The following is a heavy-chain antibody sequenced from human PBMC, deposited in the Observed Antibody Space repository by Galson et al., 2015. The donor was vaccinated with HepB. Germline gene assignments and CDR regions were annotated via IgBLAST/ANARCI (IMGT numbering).Heavy chain of an antibody. D-gene: IGHD6-6*01. CDR1: GGTFSSYA. CDR2: IIPIFGTA. Sequence: SVKVSCKASGGTFSSYAISWVRQAPGQGLEWMGGIIPIFGTANYAQKFQGRVTITADESTSTAYMELSSLRSEDTAVYYCAREVEYSSSSGQDYYYGMDVWGQGTTVTVSS. CDR3: AREVEYSSSSGQDYYYGMDV. V-gene: IGHV1-69*13. J-gene: IGHJ6*02.